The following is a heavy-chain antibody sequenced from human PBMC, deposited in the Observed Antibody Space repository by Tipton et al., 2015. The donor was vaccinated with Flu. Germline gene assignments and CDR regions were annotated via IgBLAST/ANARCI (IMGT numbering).Heavy chain of an antibody. J-gene: IGHJ4*02. CDR2: IYSGGST. Sequence: TLSLTCTVSGGSLSSYYWSWIRQPAGKGLEWIGRIYSGGSTNYNPSLKSRVTMSADTSKNQFSLKLSSVTAADTAVYYCARLSSNWYHQLDNWGQGTLVTVSS. CDR3: ARLSSNWYHQLDN. V-gene: IGHV4-4*07. D-gene: IGHD6-13*01. CDR1: GGSLSSYY.